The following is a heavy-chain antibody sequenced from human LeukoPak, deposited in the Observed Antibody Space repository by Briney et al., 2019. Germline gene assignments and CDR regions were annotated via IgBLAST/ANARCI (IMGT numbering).Heavy chain of an antibody. V-gene: IGHV5-51*01. CDR1: GYSFSNYW. J-gene: IGHJ4*02. CDR2: IYPGDFDT. CDR3: VRLPGTGLCRGGSCLHFDY. Sequence: GESLKISCEGSGYSFSNYWIGWVRQMSGKGLECMGIIYPGDFDTRYSASFQGQVTISADKSISTAYLQWSSLKASDTDMYFCVRLPGTGLCRGGSCLHFDYWGQGAQVTVSS. D-gene: IGHD2-15*01.